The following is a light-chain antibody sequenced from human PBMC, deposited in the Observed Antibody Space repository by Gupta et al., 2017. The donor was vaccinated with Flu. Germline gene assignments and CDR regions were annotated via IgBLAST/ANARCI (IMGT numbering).Light chain of an antibody. J-gene: IGLJ3*02. CDR3: SSYTRSPATRIAWV. CDR1: SSDVGDYNR. Sequence: QSALTQPASVSGSPGQSITISCTGTSSDVGDYNRVSWYQQHPGKAPKRIVYEVSNRPSGVSNRFSGSKSGNTASRTISGLQADDEADYYCSSYTRSPATRIAWVFGGGTKVTVL. CDR2: EVS. V-gene: IGLV2-14*01.